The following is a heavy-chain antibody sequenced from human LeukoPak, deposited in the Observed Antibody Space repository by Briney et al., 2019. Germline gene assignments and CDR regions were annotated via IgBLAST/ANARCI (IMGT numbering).Heavy chain of an antibody. V-gene: IGHV4-59*01. CDR3: AREPPPFDYGDYADAFDI. J-gene: IGHJ3*02. CDR2: IYYSGST. D-gene: IGHD4-17*01. Sequence: SGTLSLTCTVSGGSISSYYWSWIRQPPGKGLEWIGYIYYSGSTNYNPSLKSRVTISVDTSKNQFSLKLSSVTAADTAVYYCAREPPPFDYGDYADAFDIWGQGTMVTVSS. CDR1: GGSISSYY.